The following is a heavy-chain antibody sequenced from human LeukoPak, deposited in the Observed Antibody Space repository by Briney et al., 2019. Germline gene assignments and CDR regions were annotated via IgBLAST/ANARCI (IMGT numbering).Heavy chain of an antibody. Sequence: ASVKVSCKASGYTFTSYGISWVRQAPGQGLEWMGWISAYNGNTNYAQKLQGRVTMTTDTSTSTAYMELRSLRSDDTAVYYCARDKGGLVPKWGGAGLLEMATISEGLDFDYWGQGTLVTVSS. CDR2: ISAYNGNT. J-gene: IGHJ4*02. CDR3: ARDKGGLVPKWGGAGLLEMATISEGLDFDY. V-gene: IGHV1-18*01. CDR1: GYTFTSYG. D-gene: IGHD5-24*01.